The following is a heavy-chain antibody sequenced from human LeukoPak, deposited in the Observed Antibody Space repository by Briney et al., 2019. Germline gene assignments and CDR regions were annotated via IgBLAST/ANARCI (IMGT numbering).Heavy chain of an antibody. Sequence: ASVKVSCKASGYTFTSYDINWVRPATGQGLEWMGWMNPNSGNTGYAHKFQGRVTMTRNTSISTAYMELSSLRSEGTAVYYCARLIAGGVNRGNWLDPWGQGTLVTVSS. D-gene: IGHD3-16*01. CDR1: GYTFTSYD. V-gene: IGHV1-8*01. CDR2: MNPNSGNT. CDR3: ARLIAGGVNRGNWLDP. J-gene: IGHJ5*02.